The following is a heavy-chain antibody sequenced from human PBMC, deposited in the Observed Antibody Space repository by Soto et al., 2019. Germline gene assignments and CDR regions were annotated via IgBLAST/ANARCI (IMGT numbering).Heavy chain of an antibody. D-gene: IGHD5-18*01. CDR1: GFSVSATS. J-gene: IGHJ4*02. Sequence: GGSLRLSCVVSGFSVSATSIFWVRQATGKGLEWVSLMHRGGTTDNADSVKGRFTTSRDKSKNTLYLHMNGLRVEDTAVYYCARVNTTLVDHFDCWGQGTLVTVSS. CDR2: MHRGGTT. V-gene: IGHV3-53*01. CDR3: ARVNTTLVDHFDC.